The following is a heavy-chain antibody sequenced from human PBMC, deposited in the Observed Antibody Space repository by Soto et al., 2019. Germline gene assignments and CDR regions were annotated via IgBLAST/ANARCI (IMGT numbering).Heavy chain of an antibody. CDR3: AKTFNPAVAGTRDGHAFDI. CDR1: GFTFSSYA. Sequence: GGSLRLSCAASGFTFSSYAMSWVRQAPGKGLEWVSAISGSGGSTYYADSVKGRFTISRDNSKNTLYLQMNSLRAEDTAVYYCAKTFNPAVAGTRDGHAFDIWGQGTMVTVSS. CDR2: ISGSGGST. D-gene: IGHD6-19*01. J-gene: IGHJ3*02. V-gene: IGHV3-23*01.